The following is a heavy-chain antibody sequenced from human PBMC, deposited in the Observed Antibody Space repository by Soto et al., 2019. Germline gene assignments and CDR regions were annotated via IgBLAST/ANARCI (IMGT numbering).Heavy chain of an antibody. CDR1: GGSISSYY. CDR2: IYYSGST. J-gene: IGHJ3*02. Sequence: SETLSLTCTVSGGSISSYYWSWIRQPPGKGLEWIGYIYYSGSTNYNPSLKSRVTISVDTSKNQFSLKLSSVTAADTAVYYCAGGGNWGSNGAFDIWGQGTMVTVSS. CDR3: AGGGNWGSNGAFDI. D-gene: IGHD7-27*01. V-gene: IGHV4-59*01.